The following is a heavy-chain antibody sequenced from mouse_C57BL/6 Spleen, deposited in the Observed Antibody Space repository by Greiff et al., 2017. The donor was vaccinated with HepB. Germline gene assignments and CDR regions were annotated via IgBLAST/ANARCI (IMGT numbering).Heavy chain of an antibody. CDR1: GYSITSGYY. D-gene: IGHD2-12*01. J-gene: IGHJ2*01. V-gene: IGHV3-6*01. CDR3: AREGDDGY. Sequence: VQLQQSGPGLVKPSQSLSLTCSVTGYSITSGYYWNWIRQFPGNKLEWMGYISYDGSNNYNPSLKNRISITRDTSKNQFFLKLNSVTTEDTATYYCAREGDDGYWGQGTTLTVSS. CDR2: ISYDGSN.